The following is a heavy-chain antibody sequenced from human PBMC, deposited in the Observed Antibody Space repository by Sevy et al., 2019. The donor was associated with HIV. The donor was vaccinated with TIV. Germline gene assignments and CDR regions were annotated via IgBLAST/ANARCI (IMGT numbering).Heavy chain of an antibody. D-gene: IGHD3-16*01. CDR2: MNQDGTER. CDR3: VREGLGGFSYSLDC. V-gene: IGHV3-7*01. J-gene: IGHJ4*02. CDR1: GFTFNTHA. Sequence: GGSLRLSCAASGFTFNTHAMTWVRQAPGKGLEWVATMNQDGTERDYVDSVKGRFTISRDNTKTSLFLQMNSLSAEDTGVYYCVREGLGGFSYSLDCWGQGTLVTVSS.